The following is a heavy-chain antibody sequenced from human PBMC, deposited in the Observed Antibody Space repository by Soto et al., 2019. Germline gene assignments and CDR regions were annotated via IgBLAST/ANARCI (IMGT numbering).Heavy chain of an antibody. Sequence: QVQLLESGGGLVKPGGSLRLSCAASEFTVSAYYMAWIRQAPGKGLDCISYISGDTRNTNYADSVKGRFTISRDNAKNSLYLQMSSLTVEDTAVYCCVTGQQVRMADIWGQGKIVTVSS. CDR3: VTGQQVRMADI. V-gene: IGHV3-11*03. CDR1: EFTVSAYY. CDR2: ISGDTRNT. J-gene: IGHJ3*02. D-gene: IGHD6-13*01.